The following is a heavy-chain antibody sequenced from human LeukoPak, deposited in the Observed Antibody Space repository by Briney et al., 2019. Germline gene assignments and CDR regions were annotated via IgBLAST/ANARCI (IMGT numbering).Heavy chain of an antibody. Sequence: GESLKISCKGSGYTFTNYWIGWVRQMPGKGLEWMVIIYPGDSHSRYSPSFQGQVTISADKSISTVYLQWSSLKASDTAMYYCAYGSSGWHWFDPWGQGTLVTVSS. CDR2: IYPGDSHS. CDR3: AYGSSGWHWFDP. J-gene: IGHJ5*02. D-gene: IGHD6-19*01. V-gene: IGHV5-51*01. CDR1: GYTFTNYW.